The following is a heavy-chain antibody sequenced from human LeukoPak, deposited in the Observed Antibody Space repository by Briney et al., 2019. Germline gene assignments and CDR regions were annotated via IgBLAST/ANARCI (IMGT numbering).Heavy chain of an antibody. CDR3: AKDMAISSSWYA. D-gene: IGHD6-13*01. CDR2: ISYDGSNK. CDR1: GFTFSSYG. V-gene: IGHV3-30*18. J-gene: IGHJ5*02. Sequence: PGGSLRLSCAASGFTFSSYGMHWVRQAPGKGLEWVAVISYDGSNKYYADSVKGRFTISRDNSKNTLYLQMNSLRAEDTAVYYCAKDMAISSSWYAWGQGTLVTVSS.